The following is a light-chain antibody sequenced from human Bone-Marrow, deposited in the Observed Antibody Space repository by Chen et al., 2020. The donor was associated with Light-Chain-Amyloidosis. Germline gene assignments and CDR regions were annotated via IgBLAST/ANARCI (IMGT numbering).Light chain of an antibody. V-gene: IGKV1-33*01. J-gene: IGKJ3*01. Sequence: DIQMTQSPSSLSASVGDRVTITCQASQDITTYLNWYQQKPGKAPKLLMSDASTLQTGVPSRFSGRGSGTDFTFTISSLQPEDIGTYYCQRYDDLPFTFGPGTTVD. CDR2: DAS. CDR3: QRYDDLPFT. CDR1: QDITTY.